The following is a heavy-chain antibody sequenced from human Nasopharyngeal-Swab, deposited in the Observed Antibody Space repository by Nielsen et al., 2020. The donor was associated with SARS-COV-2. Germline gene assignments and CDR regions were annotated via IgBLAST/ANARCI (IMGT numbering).Heavy chain of an antibody. CDR3: AKGYSSGWFPYEY. D-gene: IGHD6-19*01. CDR1: GFTFSNYA. Sequence: SGVSGFTFSNYAMNWVRQAPGKGLEWVSGISGSGGTIYYVDSVKGRFTISRDNSRNSLYLHMSNLRAEDTAIYYCAKGYSSGWFPYEYWGQGTLVTVSS. CDR2: ISGSGGTI. J-gene: IGHJ4*02. V-gene: IGHV3-23*01.